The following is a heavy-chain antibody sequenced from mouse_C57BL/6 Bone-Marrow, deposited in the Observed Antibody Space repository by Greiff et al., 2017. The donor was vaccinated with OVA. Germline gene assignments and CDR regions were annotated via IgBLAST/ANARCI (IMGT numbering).Heavy chain of an antibody. CDR1: GYTFTDYY. J-gene: IGHJ2*01. CDR3: ARFDDYDGDFAY. D-gene: IGHD2-4*01. Sequence: VQLQQSGPELVKPGASVKISCKASGYTFTDYYMNWVKQSHGKSLEWIGDINPNNGGTRHNEKFKGKATLTVDKSSRTSYMELLSLSSEYSAVYYCARFDDYDGDFAYWGQGTTLTV. CDR2: INPNNGGT. V-gene: IGHV1-26*01.